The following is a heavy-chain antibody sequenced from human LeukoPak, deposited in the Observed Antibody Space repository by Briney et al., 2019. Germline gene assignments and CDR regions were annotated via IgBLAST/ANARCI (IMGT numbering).Heavy chain of an antibody. Sequence: GESLKISCKGSGYSFTSYWIGWVRQMPGKGLEWVGIIYPGDSDTCYSPSFQGQLTISADKSISTAYLQWSSLKASDTAMYYCVGQIAVAGHFDYWGQGTLVTVSS. CDR3: VGQIAVAGHFDY. D-gene: IGHD6-13*01. CDR2: IYPGDSDT. CDR1: GYSFTSYW. J-gene: IGHJ4*02. V-gene: IGHV5-51*01.